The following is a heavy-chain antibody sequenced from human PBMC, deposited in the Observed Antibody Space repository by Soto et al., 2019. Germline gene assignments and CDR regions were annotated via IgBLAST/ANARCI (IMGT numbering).Heavy chain of an antibody. CDR3: ARERQYEPLLY. V-gene: IGHV1-18*01. J-gene: IGHJ4*02. D-gene: IGHD2-2*01. CDR1: GYTFTNYG. Sequence: QVQLVQSGVEVKKPGASVKVSCQASGYTFTNYGITWLRQAPGQGLEWMGWASAYNRNTNYAQRLQDRVTMTTDTSTRTAYMELRNLQSDDTAIYFCARERQYEPLLYWGQGTLVTVSS. CDR2: ASAYNRNT.